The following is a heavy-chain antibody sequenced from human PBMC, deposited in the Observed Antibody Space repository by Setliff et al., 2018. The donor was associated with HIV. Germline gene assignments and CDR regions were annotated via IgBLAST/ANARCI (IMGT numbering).Heavy chain of an antibody. CDR2: INHSGST. D-gene: IGHD6-6*01. CDR1: GGSISSGSYY. J-gene: IGHJ4*02. Sequence: SETLSLTCTVSGGSISSGSYYWSWIRQPPGKGLEWIGEINHSGSTNYNPSLKSRVTISVDTSKNQFSLKLNSVTAADTAVYYCARQGEYSRSSFFDYWGQGAPVTVSS. CDR3: ARQGEYSRSSFFDY. V-gene: IGHV4-39*07.